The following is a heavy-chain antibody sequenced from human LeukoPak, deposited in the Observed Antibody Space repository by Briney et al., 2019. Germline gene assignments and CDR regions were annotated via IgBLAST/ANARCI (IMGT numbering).Heavy chain of an antibody. Sequence: PSQTLSLTCTVSGGSISSGGYYWSWIRQHPGKGLEWIGYIHHGGSTDYNPPLKSRVTISVDTSKNQFSLKLSSVTAADTAVYYCARGGYYYDTTGPFDYWGQGTLVTVSS. CDR1: GGSISSGGYY. J-gene: IGHJ4*02. D-gene: IGHD3-22*01. CDR2: IHHGGST. CDR3: ARGGYYYDTTGPFDY. V-gene: IGHV4-31*03.